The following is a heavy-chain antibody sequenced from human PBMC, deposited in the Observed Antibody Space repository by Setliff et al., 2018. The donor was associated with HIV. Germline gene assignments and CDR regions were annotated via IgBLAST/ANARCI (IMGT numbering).Heavy chain of an antibody. D-gene: IGHD2-2*01. CDR1: GGAFRSHE. CDR3: ATQRDIVMVPGQGGFDI. CDR2: IVPILNTG. V-gene: IGHV1-69*13. J-gene: IGHJ3*02. Sequence: ASVKVSCKASGGAFRSHEISWVRQAPGQGLEWMGGIVPILNTGNYAPKFQGRVTITADESTTTAYMELSSLRSEDTAVYYCATQRDIVMVPGQGGFDIWAQGTMVTVSS.